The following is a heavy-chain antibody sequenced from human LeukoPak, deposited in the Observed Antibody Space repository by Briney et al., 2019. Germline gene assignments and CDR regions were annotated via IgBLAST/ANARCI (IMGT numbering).Heavy chain of an antibody. CDR3: ARLIAVAGIRGWFDP. CDR1: GYSFTSYW. V-gene: IGHV5-51*03. CDR2: IYPGDSDT. D-gene: IGHD6-19*01. Sequence: GESLKISCKGSGYSFTSYWIGWVRQMPGKSLEWMGIIYPGDSDTRYSPSFQGQVTISADKSISTAYLQWSSLKASDTAMYYCARLIAVAGIRGWFDPWGQGTLVTVSS. J-gene: IGHJ5*02.